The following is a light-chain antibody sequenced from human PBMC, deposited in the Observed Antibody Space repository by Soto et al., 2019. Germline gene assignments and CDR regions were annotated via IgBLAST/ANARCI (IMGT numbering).Light chain of an antibody. V-gene: IGLV1-40*01. CDR3: QSYERSLSGFGV. CDR1: SSNIGAGYD. J-gene: IGLJ3*02. CDR2: CNS. Sequence: QAVVTQPPSVSGAPGQRVTISCTGSSSNIGAGYDVHWYQQLPGTAPKLLIYCNSNRPSGVTDRFSGSKSGTSASLDITGLQAEDEADYSCQSYERSLSGFGVFDEGTKVTV.